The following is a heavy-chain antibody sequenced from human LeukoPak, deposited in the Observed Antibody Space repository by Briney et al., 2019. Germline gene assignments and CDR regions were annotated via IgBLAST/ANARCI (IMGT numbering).Heavy chain of an antibody. V-gene: IGHV1-69*05. CDR2: IIPIFGTA. D-gene: IGHD5-18*01. CDR3: ARDTLWIHCAGYYFDY. J-gene: IGHJ4*02. Sequence: SVKVSCKASGGTFSSYAISWVRQAPGQGLEWMGRIIPIFGTANYAQKFQGRVTITTDESTSTAYMELSSLSSEDTAVYYWARDTLWIHCAGYYFDYWGQGTLVTVSS. CDR1: GGTFSSYA.